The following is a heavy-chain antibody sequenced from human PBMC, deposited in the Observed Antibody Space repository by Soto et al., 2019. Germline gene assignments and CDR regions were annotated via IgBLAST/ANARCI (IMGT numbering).Heavy chain of an antibody. Sequence: EVQLLESGGGLVQPGGSLRLSCAASGFTFSSYAMSWVRQAPGKGVEWVSAISGSGGSTYYADSVEGRFTISRDNSKNTLYLQMNSLRAEDTAVYYCAKDDGDYGHFDYWCQGTLVTVSS. CDR3: AKDDGDYGHFDY. V-gene: IGHV3-23*01. J-gene: IGHJ4*02. CDR1: GFTFSSYA. D-gene: IGHD4-17*01. CDR2: ISGSGGST.